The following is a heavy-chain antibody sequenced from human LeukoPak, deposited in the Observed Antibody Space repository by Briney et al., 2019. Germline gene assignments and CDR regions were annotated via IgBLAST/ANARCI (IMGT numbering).Heavy chain of an antibody. D-gene: IGHD2-2*01. CDR3: ARAEDIVVVPAATYYYYGMDV. CDR2: FDPEDGET. V-gene: IGHV1-24*01. Sequence: ASVKVSCKVSGYTLTELSMHWVRQAPGKGLEWMGGFDPEDGETIYAQKFQGRVTMTEDTSTDTAYMELSSLRSEDTAVYYCARAEDIVVVPAATYYYYGMDVWGQGTTVTVSS. CDR1: GYTLTELS. J-gene: IGHJ6*02.